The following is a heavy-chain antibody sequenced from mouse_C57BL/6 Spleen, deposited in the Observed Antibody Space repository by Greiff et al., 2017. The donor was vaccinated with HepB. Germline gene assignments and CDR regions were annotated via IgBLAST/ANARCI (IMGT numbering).Heavy chain of an antibody. CDR3: ASGYDYDSAWFAY. J-gene: IGHJ3*01. V-gene: IGHV14-2*01. D-gene: IGHD2-4*01. CDR2: IDPEDGET. CDR1: GFNIKDYY. Sequence: EVKLVESGAELVKPGASVKLSCTASGFNIKDYYMHWVKQRTEQGLEWIGRIDPEDGETKYAPKFQGKATITADTSSNTAYLQLSSLTSEDTAVYYCASGYDYDSAWFAYWGQGTLVTVSA.